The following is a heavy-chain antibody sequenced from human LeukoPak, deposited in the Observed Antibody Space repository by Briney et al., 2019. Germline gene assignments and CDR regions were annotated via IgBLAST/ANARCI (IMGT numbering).Heavy chain of an antibody. V-gene: IGHV4-34*01. Sequence: SETLSLTCAVYGGSFSGYYWSWIRQPPGKGLEWIGEINHRGSTNYNPSLKSRVTISVDTSKNQFSLKLSSVTAADTAAYYCARVGDPISGSGYSDYWGQGTLVTVSS. CDR3: ARVGDPISGSGYSDY. CDR1: GGSFSGYY. D-gene: IGHD3-10*01. CDR2: INHRGST. J-gene: IGHJ4*02.